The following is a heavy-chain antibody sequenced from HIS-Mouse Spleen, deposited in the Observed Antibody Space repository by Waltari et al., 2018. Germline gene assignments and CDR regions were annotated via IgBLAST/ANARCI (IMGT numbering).Heavy chain of an antibody. CDR3: AREIPYSSSWYDWYFDL. Sequence: QLQLQESGPGLVKPSETLSLTCTVSGGSISSSSYYWGWIRQPPGKGLDWIGSIDYSGSTHANPSLKSRVTISVDTSKNQFSLKLSSVTAADTAVYYCAREIPYSSSWYDWYFDLWGRGTLVTVSS. CDR2: IDYSGST. V-gene: IGHV4-39*07. J-gene: IGHJ2*01. CDR1: GGSISSSSYY. D-gene: IGHD6-13*01.